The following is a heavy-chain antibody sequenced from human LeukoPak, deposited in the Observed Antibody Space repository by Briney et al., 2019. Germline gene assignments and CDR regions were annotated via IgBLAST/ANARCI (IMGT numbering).Heavy chain of an antibody. CDR1: GYTFTSYA. D-gene: IGHD3-10*01. V-gene: IGHV1-3*04. Sequence: ASVKASCEASGYTFTSYAMHWVRQAPGHRLESMGWINTGNGNTKYSQKFQGRVTITRDTSASTAYMELSSLRSEDTAVYYCARAQTTMVRGGRAFDIWGQGTMVTVSS. CDR2: INTGNGNT. CDR3: ARAQTTMVRGGRAFDI. J-gene: IGHJ3*02.